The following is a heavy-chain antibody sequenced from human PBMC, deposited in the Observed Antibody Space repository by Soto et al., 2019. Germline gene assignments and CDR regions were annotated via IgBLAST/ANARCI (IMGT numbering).Heavy chain of an antibody. CDR1: GGSISSSSYY. Sequence: SETLSLTCTVSGGSISSSSYYWGWTRQPPGKGLEWIGSIYYSGSTYYNPSLKSRVTISVDTSKNQFSLKLSSVTAADTAVYYCARLPDYDILTEGVDPWGQGTLVTVSS. D-gene: IGHD3-9*01. J-gene: IGHJ5*02. CDR3: ARLPDYDILTEGVDP. CDR2: IYYSGST. V-gene: IGHV4-39*01.